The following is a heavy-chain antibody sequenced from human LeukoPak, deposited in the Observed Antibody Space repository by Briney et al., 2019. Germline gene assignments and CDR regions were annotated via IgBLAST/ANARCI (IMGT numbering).Heavy chain of an antibody. CDR2: IKQDGSEK. Sequence: PGGSLRLSCAASGFTFSSYWMSWVRQAPGKGLEWVANIKQDGSEKYSVDSVKGRFTISRDNAKNSLYLQMNSLRAEDTAVYYCARDGPGIAAAAPRYWGQGTLVTVSS. CDR1: GFTFSSYW. J-gene: IGHJ4*02. D-gene: IGHD6-13*01. V-gene: IGHV3-7*03. CDR3: ARDGPGIAAAAPRY.